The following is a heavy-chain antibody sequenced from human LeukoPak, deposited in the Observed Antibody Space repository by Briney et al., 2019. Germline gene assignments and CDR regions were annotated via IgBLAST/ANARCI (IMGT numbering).Heavy chain of an antibody. J-gene: IGHJ4*02. V-gene: IGHV3-21*04. CDR1: GFTFSSYS. Sequence: PGGSLRLSCAASGFTFSSYSMNWVRQAPGKGLEWVSSISSSSSYIYYADSVKGRFTISRDNAKNSLYLQMNSLRAEDTAVYYCAKDLTLFGVGSAFDHWGQGTLVTVSS. CDR2: ISSSSSYI. CDR3: AKDLTLFGVGSAFDH. D-gene: IGHD3-3*01.